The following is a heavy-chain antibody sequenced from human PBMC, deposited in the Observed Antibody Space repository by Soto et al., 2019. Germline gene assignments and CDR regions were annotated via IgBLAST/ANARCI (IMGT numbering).Heavy chain of an antibody. V-gene: IGHV4-34*01. CDR1: GGSFIGYY. Sequence: PSETLSLTCAVYGGSFIGYYCIFIRHPPFKWLEWIGEINHSGSTNYNPSLKSRVTISVDTSKNQFSLKLSSVTAADTAVYYCARESRTGYSSSYSGSDFDYWGQGTLVTVSS. D-gene: IGHD6-6*01. J-gene: IGHJ4*02. CDR3: ARESRTGYSSSYSGSDFDY. CDR2: INHSGST.